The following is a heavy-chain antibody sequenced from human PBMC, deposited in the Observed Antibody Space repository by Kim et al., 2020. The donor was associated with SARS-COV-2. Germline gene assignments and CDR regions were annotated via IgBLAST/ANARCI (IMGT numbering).Heavy chain of an antibody. CDR3: ARAWAVAGRGVWFDP. V-gene: IGHV1-8*01. D-gene: IGHD6-19*01. J-gene: IGHJ5*02. Sequence: ASVKVSCKASGYTFTSYDINWVRQATGQGLEWMGWMNPNSGNTGYAQKFQGRVTMTRNTSISTAYMELSSLRSEDTAVYYCARAWAVAGRGVWFDPWGQGTLVTVSS. CDR1: GYTFTSYD. CDR2: MNPNSGNT.